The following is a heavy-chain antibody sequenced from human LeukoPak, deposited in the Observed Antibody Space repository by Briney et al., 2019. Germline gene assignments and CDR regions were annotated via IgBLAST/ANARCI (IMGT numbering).Heavy chain of an antibody. CDR1: GGTFSSYA. J-gene: IGHJ6*02. CDR3: ARVTTIAARRYGSYYGMDV. Sequence: SVKVSCKASGGTFSSYAISWVRQAPGQGLEWMGGIIPIFGTANYAQKFQGRVSITADESTSTAYMELSSLRSEDTAVYYCARVTTIAARRYGSYYGMDVWGQGTTVTVSS. CDR2: IIPIFGTA. D-gene: IGHD6-6*01. V-gene: IGHV1-69*01.